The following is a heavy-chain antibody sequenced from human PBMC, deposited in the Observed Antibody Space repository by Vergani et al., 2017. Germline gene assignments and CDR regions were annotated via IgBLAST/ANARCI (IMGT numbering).Heavy chain of an antibody. Sequence: QVHLQESGPGVVKPSDTLSLTCTVSGGSMSDFYWTWIRQPAGRGLEWIGSIYHTGSAYYNPSLKSRVTVSVDTSMNQVSLKLNSVTAADTAVYYCVRTVALWFGETKDGGWFDPWGQGTLVTVTS. CDR3: VRTVALWFGETKDGGWFDP. J-gene: IGHJ5*02. CDR2: IYHTGSA. CDR1: GGSMSDFY. D-gene: IGHD3-10*01. V-gene: IGHV4-4*07.